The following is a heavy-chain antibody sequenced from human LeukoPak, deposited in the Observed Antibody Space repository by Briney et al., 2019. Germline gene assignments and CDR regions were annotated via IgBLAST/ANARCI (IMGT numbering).Heavy chain of an antibody. J-gene: IGHJ4*02. D-gene: IGHD3-22*01. CDR1: GFTFSSYA. CDR2: ISGSGGST. Sequence: PGGSLRLSCAASGFTFSSYAMSWVRQAPGKGLEWVSGISGSGGSTYYADSVKGRFTISRDNSKNTLYVQMNSLRAEDTAVYYCAKGNTMIVMVREAYYYWGQATLVTVSS. CDR3: AKGNTMIVMVREAYYY. V-gene: IGHV3-23*01.